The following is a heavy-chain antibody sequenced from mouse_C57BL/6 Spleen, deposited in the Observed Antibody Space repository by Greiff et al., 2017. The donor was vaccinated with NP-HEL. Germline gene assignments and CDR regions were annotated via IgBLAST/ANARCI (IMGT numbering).Heavy chain of an antibody. D-gene: IGHD1-1*01. Sequence: QVQLQQSGAELVKPGASVKISCKASGYAFSSYWMNWVKQRPGKGLEWIGQIYPGDGDTNYNGKFKGKATLTADKSSSTAYMQLSSLTSEDSAVYFCARSQITTVVEDFDYRGQGTTLTVSS. CDR1: GYAFSSYW. CDR3: ARSQITTVVEDFDY. J-gene: IGHJ2*01. CDR2: IYPGDGDT. V-gene: IGHV1-80*01.